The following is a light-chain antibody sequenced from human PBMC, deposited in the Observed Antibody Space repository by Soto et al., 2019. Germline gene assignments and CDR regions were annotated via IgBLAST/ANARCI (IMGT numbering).Light chain of an antibody. CDR3: NSYTTLSNRV. V-gene: IGLV2-14*01. Sequence: QSVLTQPASVSGSPGQSITISCTGTSSDIGAYNYVSWYQQHPGKAPKLLIYEVTNRPSGGSDRFSGSKSGNTASLTISGLQAEDEANYYCNSYTTLSNRVFGTGTKLTVL. CDR1: SSDIGAYNY. CDR2: EVT. J-gene: IGLJ1*01.